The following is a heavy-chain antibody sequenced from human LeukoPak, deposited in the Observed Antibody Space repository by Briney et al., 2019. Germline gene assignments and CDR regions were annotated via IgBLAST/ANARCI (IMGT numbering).Heavy chain of an antibody. V-gene: IGHV4-34*01. Sequence: SETLSLTCAVYGGSFSGYYWSWIRQPPGKGLEWIGEINHSGSTNYNPSLKSRVTISVDTSKNQFSLKLSSVTAADTAVYYCARGKYSSGDFDYWGQGTLVTVSS. D-gene: IGHD6-19*01. CDR2: INHSGST. CDR3: ARGKYSSGDFDY. J-gene: IGHJ4*02. CDR1: GGSFSGYY.